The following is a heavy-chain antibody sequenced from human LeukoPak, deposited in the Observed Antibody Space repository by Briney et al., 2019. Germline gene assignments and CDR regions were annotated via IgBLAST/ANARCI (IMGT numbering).Heavy chain of an antibody. D-gene: IGHD3-9*01. CDR2: IYYSGST. V-gene: IGHV4-59*01. CDR1: GGSISSYY. J-gene: IGHJ3*02. Sequence: SETLSFTCTVSGGSISSYYWSWIRQPPGKGLEWIGYIYYSGSTNYNPSLKSRVTISVDTSKNQFSLKLSSVTAADTAVYYCARETTYYDILTGNAFDIWGQGTMVTVSS. CDR3: ARETTYYDILTGNAFDI.